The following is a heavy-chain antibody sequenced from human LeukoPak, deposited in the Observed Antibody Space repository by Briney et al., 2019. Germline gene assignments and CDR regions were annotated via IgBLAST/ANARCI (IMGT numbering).Heavy chain of an antibody. CDR3: ARGHYDVLAASYKWTPDY. CDR2: ITSGGDYI. CDR1: GFTFSSYS. D-gene: IGHD3-9*01. Sequence: GGSLRLSCAASGFTFSSYSMNWVRQAPGKGLEWVSSITSGGDYIYYADSVKGRFTTSRDNAKNSLSPQLNSLRVEDTAVYYCARGHYDVLAASYKWTPDYWGQGTLVTVSS. V-gene: IGHV3-21*01. J-gene: IGHJ4*02.